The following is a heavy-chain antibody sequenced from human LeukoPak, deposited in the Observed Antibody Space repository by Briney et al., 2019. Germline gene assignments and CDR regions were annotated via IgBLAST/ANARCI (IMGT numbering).Heavy chain of an antibody. D-gene: IGHD3-22*01. Sequence: SETLSLTCTVSGGSISSYYWSWIRQPPGKGLEWIGYIYYSGSTNYNPSLKSRVTISVDTSKNQFSLKLSSVTAADTAVYYCARLIRTKYYYDSSAKRGFDYWGQGTLVTVSS. CDR2: IYYSGST. CDR3: ARLIRTKYYYDSSAKRGFDY. CDR1: GGSISSYY. V-gene: IGHV4-59*12. J-gene: IGHJ4*02.